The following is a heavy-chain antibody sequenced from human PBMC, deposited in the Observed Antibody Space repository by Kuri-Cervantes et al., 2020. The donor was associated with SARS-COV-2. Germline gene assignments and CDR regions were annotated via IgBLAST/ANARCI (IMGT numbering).Heavy chain of an antibody. CDR2: IKQDGSEK. D-gene: IGHD4-17*01. CDR1: GFTFSSYW. Sequence: GESLKISCAASGFTFSSYWMSWVRQAPGKGLEWVANIKQDGSEKYYVDFVKGRFTISRENAENSLYMQMNSLRAEDTAVYYCARLTTVTPPSSYWYFDLWGRGTLVTVSS. V-gene: IGHV3-7*01. CDR3: ARLTTVTPPSSYWYFDL. J-gene: IGHJ2*01.